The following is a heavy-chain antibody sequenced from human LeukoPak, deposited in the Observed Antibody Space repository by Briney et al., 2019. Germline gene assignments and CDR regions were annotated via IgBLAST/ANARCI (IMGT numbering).Heavy chain of an antibody. Sequence: SVKVSCKASGGTFSSYAISWVRQAPGQGFEWMGRIIPIFGIANYAQKFQGRVTITADKSTSTAYMELSSLRSEDTAVYYCARAKVYCSSTSCPQHWFDPWGQGTLVTVSS. CDR2: IIPIFGIA. V-gene: IGHV1-69*04. D-gene: IGHD2-2*01. CDR1: GGTFSSYA. CDR3: ARAKVYCSSTSCPQHWFDP. J-gene: IGHJ5*02.